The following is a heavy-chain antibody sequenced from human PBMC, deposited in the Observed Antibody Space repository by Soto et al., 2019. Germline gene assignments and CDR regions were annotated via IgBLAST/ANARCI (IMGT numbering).Heavy chain of an antibody. V-gene: IGHV1-18*01. J-gene: IGHJ5*02. CDR2: ISAYNGNT. CDR1: GYTFTSYG. CDR3: ARDLDTYYDFWSGSYGFDP. Sequence: ASVKVSCKASGYTFTSYGISWVRQAPGQGLEWMGWISAYNGNTNYAQKLQGRVTMTTDTSTSTAYMELRSPRSDDTAVYYCARDLDTYYDFWSGSYGFDPWGQGTLVTVSS. D-gene: IGHD3-3*01.